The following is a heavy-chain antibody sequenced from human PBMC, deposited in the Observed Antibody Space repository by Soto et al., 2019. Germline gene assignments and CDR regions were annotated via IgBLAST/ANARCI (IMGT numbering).Heavy chain of an antibody. Sequence: QVQLVQSGAEVKKPGSSVKVSCKASGGSFGNSAINWVRQAPGQGLEWLGGFIPVYRTLNYAQKFQGRVTITPDESTGTAYMTLSSLVSDDTAVYYCATGVIWIGYFTVDSWGQGTRVTVSS. CDR1: GGSFGNSA. J-gene: IGHJ4*02. CDR2: FIPVYRTL. D-gene: IGHD3-3*01. V-gene: IGHV1-69*01. CDR3: ATGVIWIGYFTVDS.